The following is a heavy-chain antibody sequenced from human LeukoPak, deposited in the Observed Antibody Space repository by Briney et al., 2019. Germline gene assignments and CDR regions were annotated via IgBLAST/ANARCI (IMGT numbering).Heavy chain of an antibody. D-gene: IGHD2-2*01. CDR2: INPNSGDT. Sequence: RINPNSGDTNYAQNFQGRVTMTRDTSINTAYMELSRLRSDDTAVYYCARDYCSSTSCLFDYWGQGTLVTVSS. J-gene: IGHJ4*02. V-gene: IGHV1-2*06. CDR3: ARDYCSSTSCLFDY.